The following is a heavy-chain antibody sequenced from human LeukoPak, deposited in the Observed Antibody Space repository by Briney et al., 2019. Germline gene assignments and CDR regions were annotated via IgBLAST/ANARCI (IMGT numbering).Heavy chain of an antibody. CDR3: AKGGRTVFGVVLFDY. D-gene: IGHD3-3*01. CDR2: IRYDGNNK. V-gene: IGHV3-30*02. J-gene: IGHJ4*02. CDR1: GFTFSSYG. Sequence: GGSLRLSCAASGFTFSSYGMHWVRQAPGKGLEWVAFIRYDGNNKYYADSVKGRFTISRDNSKNTLYLQMNSLRAEDTAVYYCAKGGRTVFGVVLFDYWGQGTLVTVSS.